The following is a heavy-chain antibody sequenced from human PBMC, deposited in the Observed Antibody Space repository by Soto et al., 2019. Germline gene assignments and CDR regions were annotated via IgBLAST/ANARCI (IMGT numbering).Heavy chain of an antibody. Sequence: EVQLVESGGGLVKPGGSLRLSCAASGFTFSSYSMNWVRQAPGKGLEWVSLISSSGSYIYYADSVKGRFTISRDNAKYSLFLQMNSLRAEDTAVYYCARDSGTYHDFLPGYRGTPDWRGQGTLVTVSS. V-gene: IGHV3-21*01. CDR2: ISSSGSYI. CDR1: GFTFSSYS. D-gene: IGHD3-9*01. J-gene: IGHJ4*02. CDR3: ARDSGTYHDFLPGYRGTPDW.